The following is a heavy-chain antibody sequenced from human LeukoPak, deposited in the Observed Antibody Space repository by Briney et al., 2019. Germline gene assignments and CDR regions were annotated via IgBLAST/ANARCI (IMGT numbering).Heavy chain of an antibody. D-gene: IGHD3-22*01. CDR2: IYSGGST. CDR3: ARSYYDSSGHYPHYFDY. V-gene: IGHV3-66*01. CDR1: GFTVSSNY. Sequence: SGGSLRLSCTASGFTVSSNYMSWVRQAPGKGLEWVSVIYSGGSTYYADSVKGRFTISRDKSKNTLYLQMDNLRAEDSAVYYCARSYYDSSGHYPHYFDYWGQGTLVTVSS. J-gene: IGHJ4*02.